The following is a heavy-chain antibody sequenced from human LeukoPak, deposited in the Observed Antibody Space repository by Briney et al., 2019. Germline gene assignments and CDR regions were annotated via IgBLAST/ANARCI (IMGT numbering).Heavy chain of an antibody. J-gene: IGHJ4*02. D-gene: IGHD3-16*01. CDR3: AKDYAVGSIDY. Sequence: PGGSLRLSCAASGFTFSNYEMNWVRQAPGKGLEWVSYISSSGTSIYYADSVKGRFTISRDNSKNTVSLQMESLRAEDTALYYCAKDYAVGSIDYWGQGTLVTVSS. CDR2: ISSSGTSI. V-gene: IGHV3-48*03. CDR1: GFTFSNYE.